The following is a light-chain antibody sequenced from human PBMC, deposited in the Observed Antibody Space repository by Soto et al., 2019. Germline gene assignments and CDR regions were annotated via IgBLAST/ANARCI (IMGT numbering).Light chain of an antibody. CDR2: DAS. CDR3: QQFNNYPIT. Sequence: AIQLTQSPSSLSASVGDRVTITFRASQGIGSALAWYQQKPGKAPKLLIYDASSLESGVPSRFSGSGSGTDFTLTISSLQPEDFATYYCQQFNNYPITFGQGTRLEIK. J-gene: IGKJ5*01. V-gene: IGKV1D-13*01. CDR1: QGIGSA.